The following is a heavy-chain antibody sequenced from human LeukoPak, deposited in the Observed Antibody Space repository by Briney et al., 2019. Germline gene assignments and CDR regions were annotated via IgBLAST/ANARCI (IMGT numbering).Heavy chain of an antibody. CDR1: GYTFTSYY. Sequence: ASVKVSCKASGYTFTSYYMHWVRQAPGQGLEWMGIINPSGGSTSYAQKFQGRVTMTRDMSTSTVYMELRSLRSDDTAVYYCAREGVRMVTAMGAFDIWGQGTMVTVSS. V-gene: IGHV1-46*01. CDR3: AREGVRMVTAMGAFDI. CDR2: INPSGGST. D-gene: IGHD2-21*02. J-gene: IGHJ3*02.